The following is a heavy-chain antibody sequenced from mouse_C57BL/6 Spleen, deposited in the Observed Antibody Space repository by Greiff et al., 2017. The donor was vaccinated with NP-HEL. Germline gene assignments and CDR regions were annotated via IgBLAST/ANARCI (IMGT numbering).Heavy chain of an antibody. CDR3: ARHEKGYDGPFAY. V-gene: IGHV2-6-1*01. D-gene: IGHD2-3*01. J-gene: IGHJ3*01. Sequence: VQRVESGPGLVAPSQSLSITCTVSGFSLTSYGVHWVRQPPGKGLEWLVVIWSDGSTTYNSALKSRLSISKDNSKSQVFLKMNSLQTDDTAMYYCARHEKGYDGPFAYWGQGTLVTVSA. CDR1: GFSLTSYG. CDR2: IWSDGST.